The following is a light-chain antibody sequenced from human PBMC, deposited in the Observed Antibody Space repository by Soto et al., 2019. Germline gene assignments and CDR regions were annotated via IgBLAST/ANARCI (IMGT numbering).Light chain of an antibody. Sequence: QSALTQPASVSGSPGQSITISCTGTSDDIGAYNYVSWYQQHPGKAPKLMIYDVSSRPSGISDRFSGSKSGNTASLTISGLQAEDEADHYCSSYTSSSTWVFGGGTKLTVL. CDR1: SDDIGAYNY. CDR2: DVS. CDR3: SSYTSSSTWV. J-gene: IGLJ3*02. V-gene: IGLV2-14*03.